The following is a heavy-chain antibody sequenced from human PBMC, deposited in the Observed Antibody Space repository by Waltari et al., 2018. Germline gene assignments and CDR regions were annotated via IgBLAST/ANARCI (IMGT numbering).Heavy chain of an antibody. V-gene: IGHV4-34*01. CDR1: GGSFSGYY. D-gene: IGHD3-10*01. J-gene: IGHJ4*02. CDR2: INHSGST. Sequence: QVQLQQWGAGLLKPSETLSLTCAVYGGSFSGYYWSWIRQPPGKGLEWIGEINHSGSTNSNPSLKSRVTISVDTSKNQFSLKLSSVTAADTAVYYCARDGGGSGSSRTRYFDYWGQGTLVTVSS. CDR3: ARDGGGSGSSRTRYFDY.